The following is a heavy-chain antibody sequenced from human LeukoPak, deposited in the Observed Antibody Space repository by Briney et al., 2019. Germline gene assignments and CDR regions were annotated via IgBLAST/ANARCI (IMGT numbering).Heavy chain of an antibody. CDR3: ARESYWGSSGKGFDY. Sequence: GGSLRLSCASSGFIFTSYSMNCVRQAPGKGREWVSYISSPSTNIYYVDSVKGGFTIYRHNDKNSLYVTMNSLRDEDTAVYYCARESYWGSSGKGFDYWGRGTLVTVSS. CDR1: GFIFTSYS. J-gene: IGHJ4*02. V-gene: IGHV3-48*02. D-gene: IGHD7-27*01. CDR2: ISSPSTNI.